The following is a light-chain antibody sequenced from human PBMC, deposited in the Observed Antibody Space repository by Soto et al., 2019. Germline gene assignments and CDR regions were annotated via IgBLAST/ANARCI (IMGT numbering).Light chain of an antibody. CDR1: SGDIGSYNR. CDR2: EVT. J-gene: IGLJ1*01. V-gene: IGLV2-14*01. Sequence: QSVLAQPASVSGSPGQSITISCTGTSGDIGSYNRVSWYQQHPGKAPKLIIYEVTDGPSGVSNRFSGSKSGNTASLTISGLQAEDEAEYYCSSYTNINTRACVFGTGTKVT. CDR3: SSYTNINTRACV.